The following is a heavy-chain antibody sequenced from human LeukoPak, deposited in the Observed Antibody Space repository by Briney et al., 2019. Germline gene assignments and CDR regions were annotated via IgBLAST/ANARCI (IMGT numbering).Heavy chain of an antibody. CDR1: GFTFSSYA. CDR2: ISYDGSNK. D-gene: IGHD1-26*01. V-gene: IGHV3-30-3*01. Sequence: GGSLRLSCAASGFTFSSYAMHWVRQAPGKGLEWVAVISYDGSNKYYADSVKGRFTISRDNSKNTLYLQMNSLRAEDTAVYYCAKDRWGEWELPDDAFDIWGQGTMVTVSS. CDR3: AKDRWGEWELPDDAFDI. J-gene: IGHJ3*02.